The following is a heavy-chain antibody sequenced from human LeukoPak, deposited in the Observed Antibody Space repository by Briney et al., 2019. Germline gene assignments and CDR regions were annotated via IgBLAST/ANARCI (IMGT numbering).Heavy chain of an antibody. CDR2: VSGSGGNT. V-gene: IGHV3-23*01. Sequence: GGSLRLSCAASGFTFSSYAMSWVRQAPGNGLEWVSAVSGSGGNTYYTDSVKGRFTISRDNSKNTLYLQMNSLRAEDTAVYYCAKEGYNWTPAGYFDYWGQGTLVTVSS. D-gene: IGHD1-20*01. CDR1: GFTFSSYA. CDR3: AKEGYNWTPAGYFDY. J-gene: IGHJ4*02.